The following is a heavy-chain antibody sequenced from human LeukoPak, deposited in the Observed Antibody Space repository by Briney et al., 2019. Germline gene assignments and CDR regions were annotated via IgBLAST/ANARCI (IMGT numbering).Heavy chain of an antibody. CDR2: IYSGGST. CDR1: GFTVSSNY. D-gene: IGHD2-2*03. CDR3: ARVGYCSSTSCLGTYFDY. J-gene: IGHJ4*02. Sequence: PGGSLRLSCAASGFTVSSNYMSWVRQAPGKGLEWVSVIYSGGSTHYADSVKGRFTISRDNSKNTLYLQMNSLRAEDTAVYYCARVGYCSSTSCLGTYFDYWGQGTLVTVSS. V-gene: IGHV3-53*01.